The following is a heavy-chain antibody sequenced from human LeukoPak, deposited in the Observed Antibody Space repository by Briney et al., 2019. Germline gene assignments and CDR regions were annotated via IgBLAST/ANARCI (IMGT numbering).Heavy chain of an antibody. D-gene: IGHD4-17*01. J-gene: IGHJ4*02. CDR3: TTSIDY. CDR2: INSDGSWT. CDR1: GNYW. V-gene: IGHV3-74*01. Sequence: GGSLRLSCAASGNYWMHWVRQAPGKGLVWVSHINSDGSWTSYADSVKGRFTISKDNAKNTVYLQMNNLRAEDTAVYYCTTSIDYWGQGTLVTVSS.